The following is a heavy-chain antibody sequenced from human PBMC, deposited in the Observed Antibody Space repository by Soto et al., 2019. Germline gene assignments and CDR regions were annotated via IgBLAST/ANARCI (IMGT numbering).Heavy chain of an antibody. J-gene: IGHJ5*02. CDR2: IYHSGST. CDR1: GGSISSGGYS. V-gene: IGHV4-30-2*01. Sequence: KASETLSLTCAVSGGSISSGGYSWSWIRQPPGKGLEWIGYIYHSGSTYYNPSLKSRVTISVDRSKNQFSLKLSSVTAADSAVYYCARAIXERLGTEAPGPNNWFDPWGQGTLVTVSS. CDR3: ARAIXERLGTEAPGPNNWFDP. D-gene: IGHD6-25*01.